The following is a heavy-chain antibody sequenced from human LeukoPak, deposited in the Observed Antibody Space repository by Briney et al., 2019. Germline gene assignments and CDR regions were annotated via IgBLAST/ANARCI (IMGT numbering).Heavy chain of an antibody. Sequence: GGSLRLSCVASGFTFSSYGIHGVRQAPGKGLQWVVLISYDGSNKYYADSVKGRFTISRDNSKNTLYLQMNSLRDEDTAVYYCARSPRYYYNYYGMDVWGQGTTVTVSS. CDR2: ISYDGSNK. CDR3: ARSPRYYYNYYGMDV. V-gene: IGHV3-30*03. CDR1: GFTFSSYG. J-gene: IGHJ6*02.